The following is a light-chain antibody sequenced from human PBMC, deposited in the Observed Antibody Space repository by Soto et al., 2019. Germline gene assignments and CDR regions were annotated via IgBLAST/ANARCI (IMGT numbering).Light chain of an antibody. CDR1: SGHSSYA. Sequence: QLVLTQSPSASASQGASVKLTCTLSSGHSSYAIAWHQQQPEKGPRYLMKLDSDGSHTKGDAIPDRFSGSSSGAERYLTISSLQSEDEADYYCQTWGTGIHVVFGGGTKVAVL. V-gene: IGLV4-69*01. J-gene: IGLJ2*01. CDR3: QTWGTGIHVV. CDR2: LDSDGSH.